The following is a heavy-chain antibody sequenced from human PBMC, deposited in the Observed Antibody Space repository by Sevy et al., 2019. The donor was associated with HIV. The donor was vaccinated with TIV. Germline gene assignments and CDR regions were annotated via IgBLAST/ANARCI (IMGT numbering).Heavy chain of an antibody. Sequence: GGSLRLSCSASGFTFSSYTMHWVRQAPGKGLEHVSAISSNGGSTYYADSVKGRFTISRDNSKNTLYLQMSILRAEDTAVYYCVKGRSGSYYAEYFQHWGQGTLVTVSS. J-gene: IGHJ1*01. CDR2: ISSNGGST. D-gene: IGHD1-26*01. V-gene: IGHV3-64D*06. CDR1: GFTFSSYT. CDR3: VKGRSGSYYAEYFQH.